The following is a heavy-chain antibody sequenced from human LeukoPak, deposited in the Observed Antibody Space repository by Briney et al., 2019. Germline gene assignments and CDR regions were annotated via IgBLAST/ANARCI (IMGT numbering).Heavy chain of an antibody. CDR1: GYTFTGYY. J-gene: IGHJ6*02. Sequence: GASVKVSCKASGYTFTGYYMHWVRQAPGQGLEWMGWSNPNSGGTNYAEKFQGRVTLISDTSISTAYMELSRLRSDDTAVYYCAREPLIAAPQPAYYGMDVWGQGTTVTVSS. CDR3: AREPLIAAPQPAYYGMDV. CDR2: SNPNSGGT. D-gene: IGHD6-6*01. V-gene: IGHV1-2*02.